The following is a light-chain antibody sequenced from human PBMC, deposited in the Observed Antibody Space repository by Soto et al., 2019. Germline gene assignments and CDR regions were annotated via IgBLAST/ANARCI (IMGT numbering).Light chain of an antibody. V-gene: IGLV2-11*01. J-gene: IGLJ2*01. CDR3: CSYAGRYRV. CDR2: DVS. Sequence: QSALTQPRSVSGSPGQSVTISCTGTSSDVGGYNYVSWYQHHPGKAPKLMIYDVSRRPSGVPDRFSGSKSGNTASLTISGLQAEDEADYYCCSYAGRYRVFGGGTKLTVL. CDR1: SSDVGGYNY.